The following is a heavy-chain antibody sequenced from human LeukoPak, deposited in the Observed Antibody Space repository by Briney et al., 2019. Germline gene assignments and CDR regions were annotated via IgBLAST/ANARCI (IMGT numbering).Heavy chain of an antibody. CDR3: ARDSDLTWGFIPGFDY. V-gene: IGHV3-7*01. CDR2: IKQDGSEK. CDR1: GFTFSSYW. D-gene: IGHD7-27*01. Sequence: PGGSLRLSCAASGFTFSSYWMSWVRQAPGKGLEWVANIKQDGSEKYYVDSVKGRFTIPRDNAKKSLYLQVNSLRAEDTAVYYCARDSDLTWGFIPGFDYWGQGTLVTVSS. J-gene: IGHJ4*02.